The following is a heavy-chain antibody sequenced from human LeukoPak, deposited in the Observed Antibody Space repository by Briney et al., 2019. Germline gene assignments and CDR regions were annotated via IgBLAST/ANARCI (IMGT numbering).Heavy chain of an antibody. D-gene: IGHD2-2*03. CDR1: GGSISSYY. CDR2: IYYSESK. CDR3: ARHRGYCSSTSCSYIWFYP. V-gene: IGHV4-59*08. J-gene: IGHJ5*02. Sequence: SETLSITCTVYGGSISSYYWTWIRQPPCKGLEWIGNIYYSESKKYNPSLKRRVTMSVDTSKNRFSLKLSSVTAADTAVYYCARHRGYCSSTSCSYIWFYPWGQGTLVTV.